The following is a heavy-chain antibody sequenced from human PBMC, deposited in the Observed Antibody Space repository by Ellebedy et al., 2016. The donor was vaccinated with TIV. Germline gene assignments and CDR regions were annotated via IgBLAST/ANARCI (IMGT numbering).Heavy chain of an antibody. CDR2: INPSDGST. J-gene: IGHJ5*02. V-gene: IGHV1-46*01. CDR3: ARVEKEQWLVTTHRFDP. Sequence: AASVQVSCKASGYTFTSYYMHSVRQAPGQGLEWMGRINPSDGSTSYAQKFQGRVTMTRDTSTSTVYMELSSLRSEDTAVYSCARVEKEQWLVTTHRFDPWGQGTLVTVSS. CDR1: GYTFTSYY. D-gene: IGHD6-19*01.